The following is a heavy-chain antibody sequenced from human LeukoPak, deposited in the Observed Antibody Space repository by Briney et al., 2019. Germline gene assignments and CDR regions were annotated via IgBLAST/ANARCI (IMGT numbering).Heavy chain of an antibody. J-gene: IGHJ4*02. CDR1: GNSFTDRY. CDR3: ARVQHLSH. D-gene: IGHD2/OR15-2a*01. V-gene: IGHV1-2*02. Sequence: ASVNVSCKASGNSFTDRYMHLVRKAPGQGLEWMGWINPNSGATRYAQRLQGRVTMTRETSTSTAYMELSSLTSDDAAVYYCARVQHLSHWGQGTLVSVSS. CDR2: INPNSGAT.